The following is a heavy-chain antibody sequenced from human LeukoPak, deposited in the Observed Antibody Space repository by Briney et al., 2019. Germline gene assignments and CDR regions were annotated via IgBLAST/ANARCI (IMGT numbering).Heavy chain of an antibody. CDR2: IYTSGST. V-gene: IGHV4-61*02. Sequence: SETLSLTCTVSGGSISSGSYYWSWIRQPAGKGLEWIGRIYTSGSTNYNPSLKSRVTISVDTSKNQFSLKLSSVTAADTAVYYCALLPDYWGQGNLVTVSS. CDR1: GGSISSGSYY. J-gene: IGHJ4*02. D-gene: IGHD3-22*01. CDR3: ALLPDY.